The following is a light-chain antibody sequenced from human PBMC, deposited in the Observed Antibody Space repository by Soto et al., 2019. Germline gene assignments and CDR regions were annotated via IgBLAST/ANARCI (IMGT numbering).Light chain of an antibody. Sequence: EIVLTQSPATLSLSPGERATLSSRASQSVSSYLDCYQQKPGQAPRLLIYDASNRATGIPARFSGSGSGTDFTLTISSLEPEDFAVYYCQQRSNWPPRFTFGPGTKVDIK. V-gene: IGKV3-11*01. CDR2: DAS. CDR1: QSVSSY. J-gene: IGKJ3*01. CDR3: QQRSNWPPRFT.